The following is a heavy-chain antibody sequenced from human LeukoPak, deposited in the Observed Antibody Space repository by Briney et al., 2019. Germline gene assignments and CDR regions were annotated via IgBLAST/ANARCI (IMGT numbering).Heavy chain of an antibody. Sequence: GGSLRLSCAASGFTFSNYWMSWVRQAPGKGLEWVANIKQDGSEKYYVDSVKGRFTISRDNAKNSLFLQMNSLRAEDTAVYYCAKDRLVVPAAISDAFDIWGQGTMVTVSS. V-gene: IGHV3-7*01. CDR2: IKQDGSEK. CDR3: AKDRLVVPAAISDAFDI. D-gene: IGHD2-2*02. CDR1: GFTFSNYW. J-gene: IGHJ3*02.